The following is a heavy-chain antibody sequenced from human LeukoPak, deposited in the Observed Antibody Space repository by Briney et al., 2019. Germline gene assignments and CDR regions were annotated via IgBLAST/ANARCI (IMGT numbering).Heavy chain of an antibody. Sequence: KSWESLKISCNGSGYSFTSYWIGWVRQMPGKGLEWMGIIYPGDSDTRYSPSFQGQATIAADTSISTAYLQWTSPAASDAALYFCARSYGDGEFDYWGQGPLVTVSS. D-gene: IGHD4-17*01. CDR1: GYSFTSYW. J-gene: IGHJ4*02. CDR3: ARSYGDGEFDY. CDR2: IYPGDSDT. V-gene: IGHV5-51*01.